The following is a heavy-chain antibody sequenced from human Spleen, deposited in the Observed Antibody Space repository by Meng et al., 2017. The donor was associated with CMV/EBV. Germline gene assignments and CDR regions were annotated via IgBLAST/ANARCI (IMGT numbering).Heavy chain of an antibody. CDR3: ARGFLEWLSYPPFGY. V-gene: IGHV3-30-3*01. D-gene: IGHD3-3*01. CDR1: GFTFNNYA. J-gene: IGHJ4*02. CDR2: ITYDGNND. Sequence: SGFTFNNYAMHWVRQDPGKGLEWLAVITYDGNNDYYADSLKGRFTISRDNSRKTVFLQVNSLRPADTAVYYCARGFLEWLSYPPFGYWGQGTLVTVSS.